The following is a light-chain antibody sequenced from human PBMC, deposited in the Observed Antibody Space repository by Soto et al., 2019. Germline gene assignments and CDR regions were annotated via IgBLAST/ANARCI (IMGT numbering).Light chain of an antibody. CDR3: QQFNSYPQT. Sequence: AIQLTQSPSSLSASVGDRVTITCRASQGISSALAWYQQKPGKAPKLLIYDASSLESGVPSRFSGSGSGTDFTLIISSLLPEDFATYYCQQFNSYPQTFGPGTKVDIK. V-gene: IGKV1-13*02. CDR1: QGISSA. J-gene: IGKJ3*01. CDR2: DAS.